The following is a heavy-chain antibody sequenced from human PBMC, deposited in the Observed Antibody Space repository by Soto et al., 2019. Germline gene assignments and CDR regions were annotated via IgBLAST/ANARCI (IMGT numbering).Heavy chain of an antibody. CDR2: IYGGGGT. CDR1: GFTVSSSY. CDR3: ARDQHIGKPGYSYFYYYMDV. V-gene: IGHV3-66*01. J-gene: IGHJ6*03. Sequence: EVELMESGGGLVQPGGSLRLSCAASGFTVSSSYMTWVRQAPGKGLEWVSAIYGGGGTYYADSVKHRFTISRDNSENTLYLQMNRLRAEDTAIYYCARDQHIGKPGYSYFYYYMDVWGKGTTVTVSS. D-gene: IGHD2-21*01.